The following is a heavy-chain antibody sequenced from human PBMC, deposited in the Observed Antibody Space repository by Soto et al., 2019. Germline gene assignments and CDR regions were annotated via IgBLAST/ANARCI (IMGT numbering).Heavy chain of an antibody. V-gene: IGHV1-18*01. CDR1: GYSFTTYG. J-gene: IGHJ6*02. Sequence: QVQLVQSGGEVKKPGASVKVSCKTSGYSFTTYGISWVRQAPGQGLEWMGWISGYNGNTHYAQKFQGRVSMTTDTSTSTAYMELRSLRSDDTAGYYCAREGPAPYYYYGMDVWGQGTTVTVSS. CDR2: ISGYNGNT. CDR3: AREGPAPYYYYGMDV.